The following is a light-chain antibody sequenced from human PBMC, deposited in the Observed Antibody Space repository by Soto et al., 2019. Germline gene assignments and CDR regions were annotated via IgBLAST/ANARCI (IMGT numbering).Light chain of an antibody. CDR1: QSINSF. J-gene: IGKJ3*01. CDR3: QQSYNTPFN. CDR2: DAS. V-gene: IGKV1-39*01. Sequence: DIQMTQSPSSLSASEGDRVTITCRASQSINSFLNWYQQKSGKAPKLLIYDASTLQSGVPSRFSGSGSETEFTLTITNLQPDDFATYYCQQSYNTPFNFGPGTKVDVK.